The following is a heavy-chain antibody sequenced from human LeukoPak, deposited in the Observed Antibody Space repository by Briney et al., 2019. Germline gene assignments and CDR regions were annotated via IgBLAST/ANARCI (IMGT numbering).Heavy chain of an antibody. CDR2: IKQDGGEQ. CDR3: ARSTAGLDY. V-gene: IGHV3-7*01. D-gene: IGHD1-1*01. Sequence: PGGSLRLSCAASGFTFGKYWMSWVRQAPGKGPEWVGNIKQDGGEQYYVDSMRGRFTISRDNAKNSLYLQMSSLRAEDTAVYYCARSTAGLDYWGQGTLVTVSS. CDR1: GFTFGKYW. J-gene: IGHJ4*02.